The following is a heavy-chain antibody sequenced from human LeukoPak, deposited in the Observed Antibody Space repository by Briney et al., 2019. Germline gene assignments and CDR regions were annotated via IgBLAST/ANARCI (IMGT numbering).Heavy chain of an antibody. V-gene: IGHV1-2*02. CDR3: ATTLDNNYYGSGRH. CDR1: GYTFTGYY. D-gene: IGHD3-10*01. J-gene: IGHJ4*02. Sequence: ASVKVSCKASGYTFTGYYMHWVRQAPGQGLEWMGWINPNSGGTNSAQKFQGRVTMTRDTSIGTAYMELSSLRSDDTALYYCATTLDNNYYGSGRHWGQGTLVTVPS. CDR2: INPNSGGT.